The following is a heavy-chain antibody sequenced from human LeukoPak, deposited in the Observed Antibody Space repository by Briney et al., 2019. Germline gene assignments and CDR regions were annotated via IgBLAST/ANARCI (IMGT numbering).Heavy chain of an antibody. CDR3: VKDLSGWVRDFDY. J-gene: IGHJ4*02. CDR2: ISSNGGS. D-gene: IGHD6-19*01. Sequence: GGSLRLSCSASGFTFSSYAMHWVRQAPGEGLEYVSAISSNGGSYYADSVKGRFTISRDNSKNTLYLQMSSLRVEDTAVYYCVKDLSGWVRDFDYWVEGTLVTVSS. CDR1: GFTFSSYA. V-gene: IGHV3-64D*06.